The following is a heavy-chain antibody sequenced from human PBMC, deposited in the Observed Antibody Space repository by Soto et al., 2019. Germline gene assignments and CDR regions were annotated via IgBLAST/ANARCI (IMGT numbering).Heavy chain of an antibody. Sequence: QVQLVQSGAEVKKPGASVKVSCRAAGYTFTSYVISWVRQAPGQGLEWMGWISAYNGNTNFAQKLQGRVTMTTDTSTSTAYMELRSLRSDDTAVYYCARVVATVAGPYGMDVWGQGTTVTVSS. CDR3: ARVVATVAGPYGMDV. CDR1: GYTFTSYV. V-gene: IGHV1-18*01. D-gene: IGHD6-19*01. CDR2: ISAYNGNT. J-gene: IGHJ6*02.